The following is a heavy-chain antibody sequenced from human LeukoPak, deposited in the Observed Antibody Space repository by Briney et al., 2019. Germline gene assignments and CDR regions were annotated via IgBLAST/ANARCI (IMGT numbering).Heavy chain of an antibody. Sequence: GASVKVSCKASGYNLISYGIIWVRQAPGQGLEWMGWISGYNGNKKYAQKFQGRVTMTTDTSTSTAYMELRSLRSDDTAVYYCARALNYYSGNYQLYDYWGQGTLVAVSS. J-gene: IGHJ4*02. CDR3: ARALNYYSGNYQLYDY. D-gene: IGHD1-26*01. CDR2: ISGYNGNK. CDR1: GYNLISYG. V-gene: IGHV1-18*01.